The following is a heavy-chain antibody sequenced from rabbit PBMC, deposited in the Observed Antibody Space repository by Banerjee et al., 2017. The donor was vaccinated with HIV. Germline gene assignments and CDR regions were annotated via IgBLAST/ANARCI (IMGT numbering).Heavy chain of an antibody. V-gene: IGHV1S45*01. D-gene: IGHD4-1*01. CDR3: ARSGDWAFKL. Sequence: QEQLVESGGDLVKPGASLTLTCTASGLDFSSSYWICWVRQAPGKGLEWIACIDVSRSGSTYYANWAKGRFTVSKTSSTTVTLQVTSLTAADTAAYFCARSGDWAFKLWGPGTLVTVS. J-gene: IGHJ4*01. CDR1: GLDFSSSYW. CDR2: IDVSRSGST.